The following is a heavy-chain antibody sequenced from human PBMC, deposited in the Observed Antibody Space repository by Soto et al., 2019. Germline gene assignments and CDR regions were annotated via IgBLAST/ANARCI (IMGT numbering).Heavy chain of an antibody. CDR3: ARQNCSGWHYFDS. J-gene: IGHJ4*02. V-gene: IGHV4-59*08. CDR1: GGSISSYY. CDR2: IYYSWST. D-gene: IGHD6-19*01. Sequence: QVQLQESGPGLVKPSETLSLTCTVSGGSISSYYWSWIRQPPGKGLEWIGYIYYSWSTNYNPSLKSRVTISVDTSKNPSSLKLSSVTAADTAVYYCARQNCSGWHYFDSWGQGTLVTVSS.